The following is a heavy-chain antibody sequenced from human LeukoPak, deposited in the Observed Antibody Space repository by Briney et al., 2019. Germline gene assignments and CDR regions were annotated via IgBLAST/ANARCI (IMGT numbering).Heavy chain of an antibody. J-gene: IGHJ6*03. Sequence: ASVKVSCKASGYTFTSYDINWVRQATGQGLEWMGWMNPNSGNTGYAQKFQGRVTMTRNTSISTAYMELSSLRSEDTAVYYCARGTFGASPYYYYYMDVWGKGTTVTISS. CDR2: MNPNSGNT. CDR3: ARGTFGASPYYYYYMDV. D-gene: IGHD4/OR15-4a*01. V-gene: IGHV1-8*01. CDR1: GYTFTSYD.